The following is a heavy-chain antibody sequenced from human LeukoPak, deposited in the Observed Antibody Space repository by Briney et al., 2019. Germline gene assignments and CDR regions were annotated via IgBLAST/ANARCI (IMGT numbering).Heavy chain of an antibody. CDR2: ISSSGSTI. Sequence: GGSLRLSCAASGFTFSSYAMSWVRQAPGKGLEWVSYISSSGSTIYYADSVKGRFTISRDNAKNSLYLQMNSLRAEDTAVYYCANLAPVVVAAMGDYWGQGTLVTVSS. J-gene: IGHJ4*02. V-gene: IGHV3-48*04. CDR1: GFTFSSYA. D-gene: IGHD2-15*01. CDR3: ANLAPVVVAAMGDY.